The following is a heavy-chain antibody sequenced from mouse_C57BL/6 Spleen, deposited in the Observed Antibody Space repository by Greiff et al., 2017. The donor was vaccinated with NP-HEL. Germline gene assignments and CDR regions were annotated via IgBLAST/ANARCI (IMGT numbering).Heavy chain of an antibody. Sequence: VQLQQPGAELVKPGASVKMSCKASGYTFTSYWITWVKQRPGQGLEWIGDIYPGSGSTNYIEKFKSKATLTVDTSSSTAYMQLSSLTSEDSAVYYCARGSFYYGSSSAWFAYWGQGTLVTVSA. CDR2: IYPGSGST. V-gene: IGHV1-55*01. CDR1: GYTFTSYW. J-gene: IGHJ3*01. D-gene: IGHD1-1*01. CDR3: ARGSFYYGSSSAWFAY.